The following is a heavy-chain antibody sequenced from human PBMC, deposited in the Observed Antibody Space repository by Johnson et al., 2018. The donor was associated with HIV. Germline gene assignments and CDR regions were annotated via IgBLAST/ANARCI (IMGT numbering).Heavy chain of an antibody. CDR3: VSSGCQRCAFDI. Sequence: QVQLVESGGGAVQPRRSLRLSCAASGFPFTSYGMHWVRQAPGKGLEWVSVIYSGGKTNYADSVKGRFTISRDNSKNTLYLQMNSLKAEDTAVYYCVSSGCQRCAFDIWGQGTMVTVSS. D-gene: IGHD6-19*01. CDR1: GFPFTSYG. J-gene: IGHJ3*02. CDR2: IYSGGKT. V-gene: IGHV3-NL1*01.